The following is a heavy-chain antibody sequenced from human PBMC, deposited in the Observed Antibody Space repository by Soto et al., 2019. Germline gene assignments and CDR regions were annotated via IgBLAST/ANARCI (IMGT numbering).Heavy chain of an antibody. CDR3: ARAGYDTILTAHPCGMDL. D-gene: IGHD3-9*01. J-gene: IGHJ6*02. V-gene: IGHV1-18*01. Sequence: GPSVKVSCKASGYTFTNHGVTWVRQAPGQGLEWMGWISAHTGKTNYAQKFQARVTMTTDTSTSTAYMELRSLTSGDTGVYYCARAGYDTILTAHPCGMDLWGQGTTVTVSS. CDR2: ISAHTGKT. CDR1: GYTFTNHG.